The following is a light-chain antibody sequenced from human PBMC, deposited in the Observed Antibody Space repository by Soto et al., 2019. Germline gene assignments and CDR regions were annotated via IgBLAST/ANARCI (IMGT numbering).Light chain of an antibody. CDR2: RAS. Sequence: IRMAQSPDSLAVSLGEMASINCKSSGRVLQTSTNKNLLAWYQQKPGQPPKXLIYRASTPESGVPERFSGSGSGTDFTLTISSLPPEDVELYYCQQYNGAPLTFGGGTKVDIK. CDR1: GRVLQTSTNKNL. J-gene: IGKJ4*01. CDR3: QQYNGAPLT. V-gene: IGKV4-1*01.